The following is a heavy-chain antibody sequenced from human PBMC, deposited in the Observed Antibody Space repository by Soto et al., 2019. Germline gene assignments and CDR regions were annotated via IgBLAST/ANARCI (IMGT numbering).Heavy chain of an antibody. Sequence: QVQLVESGGGVVQPGRSLRLSCAASGFTFSSYAMHWVRQAPGKGLEWVAVISYDGSNKYYADSVKGRFTISRDNSKNPQYQQMNSLRAEDTAVYYCGREAVWHDLWSGCSLDYWGQGTLVTVSS. CDR2: ISYDGSNK. CDR3: GREAVWHDLWSGCSLDY. J-gene: IGHJ4*02. D-gene: IGHD3-3*01. V-gene: IGHV3-30-3*01. CDR1: GFTFSSYA.